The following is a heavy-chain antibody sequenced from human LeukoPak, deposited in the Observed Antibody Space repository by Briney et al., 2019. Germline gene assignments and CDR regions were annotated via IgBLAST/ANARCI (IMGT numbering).Heavy chain of an antibody. CDR2: ITSSSTYI. CDR1: GFTFSSYS. V-gene: IGHV3-21*01. J-gene: IGHJ6*03. CDR3: ARTTSGATFSDYYYYHMDV. Sequence: GGSLRLSCAASGFTFSSYSMNWVRQAPGKGLEWVSSITSSSTYIHYADSVKGRFAISRDNAKNSLYLQMNSLRAEDTAVYYCARTTSGATFSDYYYYHMDVWGKGTTVTVSS. D-gene: IGHD1-26*01.